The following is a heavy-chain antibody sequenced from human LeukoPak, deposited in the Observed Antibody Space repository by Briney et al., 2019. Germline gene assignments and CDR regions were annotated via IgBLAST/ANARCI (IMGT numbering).Heavy chain of an antibody. J-gene: IGHJ5*02. CDR1: GYTFTGYY. V-gene: IGHV1-2*02. D-gene: IGHD3-22*01. CDR2: INTNSGGT. CDR3: ARDLGQYYDTSDNWFDP. Sequence: ASVKVSCKASGYTFTGYYMHWVRQAPGQGLEWMGWINTNSGGTNYAQKFQGRVTMTRDTSISTAYMELSRLRSDDTAVYYCARDLGQYYDTSDNWFDPWGQGTLVTVSS.